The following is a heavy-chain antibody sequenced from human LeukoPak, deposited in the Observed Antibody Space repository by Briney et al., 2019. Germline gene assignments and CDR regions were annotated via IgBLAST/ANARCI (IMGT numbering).Heavy chain of an antibody. CDR3: ARDTPHYYGSGSYVLDAFDI. CDR2: IIPIFGTA. Sequence: ASVKVSCKASGGTFSSYAISWVRQAPGQGFEWMGGIIPIFGTANYAQKFQGRVTITADESTSTAYMELSSLRSEDTAVYYCARDTPHYYGSGSYVLDAFDIWGQGTMVTVSS. CDR1: GGTFSSYA. J-gene: IGHJ3*02. D-gene: IGHD3-10*01. V-gene: IGHV1-69*13.